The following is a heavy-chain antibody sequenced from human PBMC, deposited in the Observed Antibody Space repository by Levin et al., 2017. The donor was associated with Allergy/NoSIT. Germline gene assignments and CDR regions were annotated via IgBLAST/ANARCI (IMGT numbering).Heavy chain of an antibody. J-gene: IGHJ6*02. V-gene: IGHV1-8*01. Sequence: GESLKISCKASGYTFTSYDINWVRQATGQGLEWMGWMNPNSGNTGYAQKFQGRVTMTRNTSISTAYMELSSLRSEDTAVYYCASGHRNGLRLDYYYGMDVWGQGTTVTVSS. CDR1: GYTFTSYD. CDR3: ASGHRNGLRLDYYYGMDV. CDR2: MNPNSGNT. D-gene: IGHD3-22*01.